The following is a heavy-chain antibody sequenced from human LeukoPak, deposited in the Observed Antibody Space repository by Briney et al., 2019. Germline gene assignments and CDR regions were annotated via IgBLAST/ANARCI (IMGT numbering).Heavy chain of an antibody. CDR1: GYTFTGYY. D-gene: IGHD3-10*01. Sequence: GASVKVSCKASGYTFTGYYMHWVRQAPGQGLEWMGIINPSGGSTSYAQKFQGRVTMTRDTSTSTVYMELSSLRSEDTAVYYCARALRMVRGVNWFDPWGQGTLVTVSS. J-gene: IGHJ5*02. CDR2: INPSGGST. CDR3: ARALRMVRGVNWFDP. V-gene: IGHV1-46*01.